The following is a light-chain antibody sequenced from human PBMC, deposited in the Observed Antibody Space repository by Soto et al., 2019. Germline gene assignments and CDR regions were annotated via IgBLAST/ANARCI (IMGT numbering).Light chain of an antibody. J-gene: IGKJ1*01. CDR2: GTS. V-gene: IGKV3-20*01. Sequence: EIVLTQSPGTLSLSPGERATLSCRASQSVSSSYLAWYQQKPGQAPRLLIYGTSTRATGIPARFSGSGSGTEFTLTISSLQPEDFAVYYCQQYDNWPLTFGQGTKVDIK. CDR1: QSVSSSY. CDR3: QQYDNWPLT.